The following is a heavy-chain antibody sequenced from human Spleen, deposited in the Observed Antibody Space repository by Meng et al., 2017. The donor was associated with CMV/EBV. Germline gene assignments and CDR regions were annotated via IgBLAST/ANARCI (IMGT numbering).Heavy chain of an antibody. CDR1: GFTFDDYA. J-gene: IGHJ4*02. CDR3: SPQYGDYFDY. V-gene: IGHV3-9*03. D-gene: IGHD4-17*01. CDR2: ISWNSGSI. Sequence: SLKISCAASGFTFDDYAMHWVRQAPGKGLEWVSGISWNSGSIGYADSVKGRFTISRDNAKNSLYLQMNSLRAEDMTVYYCSPQYGDYFDYWGQGTLVTVSS.